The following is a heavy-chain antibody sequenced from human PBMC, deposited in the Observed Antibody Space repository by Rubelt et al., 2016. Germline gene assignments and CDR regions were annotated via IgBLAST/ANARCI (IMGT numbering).Heavy chain of an antibody. V-gene: IGHV1-69*01. J-gene: IGHJ4*02. Sequence: GRVTITADESTSTAYMELSSLRSEDTAVYYCASTMVRGVIVFDYWGQGTLVTVSS. D-gene: IGHD3-10*01. CDR3: ASTMVRGVIVFDY.